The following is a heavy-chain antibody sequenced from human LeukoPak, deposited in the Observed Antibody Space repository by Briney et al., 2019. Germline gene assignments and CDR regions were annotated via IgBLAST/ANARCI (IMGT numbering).Heavy chain of an antibody. CDR2: MNPNSGNT. J-gene: IGHJ6*02. Sequence: GASVKVSCTASGYTFTSYDINWVRQATGQGLEWMGWMNPNSGNTGYAQKFQGRVTMTRNTSISTAYMELSSLRSEDTAVYYCARVEEYSSSFLYYYYYGMDVWGQGTTVTVSS. V-gene: IGHV1-8*01. CDR1: GYTFTSYD. CDR3: ARVEEYSSSFLYYYYYGMDV. D-gene: IGHD6-6*01.